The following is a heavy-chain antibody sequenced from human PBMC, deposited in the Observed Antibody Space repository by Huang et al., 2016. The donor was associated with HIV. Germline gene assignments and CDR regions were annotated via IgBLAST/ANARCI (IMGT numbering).Heavy chain of an antibody. Sequence: QVQLVQSGGEVKRPGSSVNVSCKASGDNFNTYPIAWVRQAPGQGPEWMGGIIPLFQEKYYAQKFQARVTFTTDGSRTTVYMELTNLRSEDTAVYYCATPHHFDSSGYYWFFDLWGRGTLVTVSS. CDR3: ATPHHFDSSGYYWFFDL. D-gene: IGHD3-22*01. J-gene: IGHJ2*01. V-gene: IGHV1-69*05. CDR1: GDNFNTYP. CDR2: IIPLFQEK.